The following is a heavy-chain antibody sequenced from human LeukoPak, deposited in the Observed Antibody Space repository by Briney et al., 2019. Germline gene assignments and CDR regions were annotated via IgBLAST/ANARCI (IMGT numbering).Heavy chain of an antibody. CDR3: ARVAEAHPRWFLAYWYYFDY. CDR2: INPSGGST. Sequence: ASVKVSCKASGYTFTSYYMHWVRQAPGQGLEWMGVINPSGGSTSYAQKFQGRVTMTRDTSTSTVYMELSSLRSEDTAVYYCARVAEAHPRWFLAYWYYFDYWGQGTLVTVSS. J-gene: IGHJ4*02. CDR1: GYTFTSYY. V-gene: IGHV1-46*01. D-gene: IGHD4-23*01.